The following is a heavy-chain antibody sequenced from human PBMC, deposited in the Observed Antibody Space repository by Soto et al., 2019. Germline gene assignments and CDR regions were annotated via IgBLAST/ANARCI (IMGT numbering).Heavy chain of an antibody. V-gene: IGHV1-18*01. D-gene: IGHD3-10*01. CDR2: ISDYNGYT. J-gene: IGHJ4*02. Sequence: QARLVQSAAEVKKPGASVKVSCKTSGFIFTSSGFSWVRQAPGQGPEGRGWISDYNGYTNYAQKFQGRVTMTTDTSTRAAYMELRILRSDDTALYYCARDGIPYYASGRGAQHWSQGTLVIVSS. CDR1: GFIFTSSG. CDR3: ARDGIPYYASGRGAQH.